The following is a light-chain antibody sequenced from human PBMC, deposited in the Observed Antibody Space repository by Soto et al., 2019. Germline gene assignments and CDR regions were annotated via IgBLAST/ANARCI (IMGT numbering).Light chain of an antibody. CDR2: GAS. Sequence: EVVVTQSGAAMSVSPGERATLSCRASQSVRSNLAWYQQKPGQAPRLLIYGASTRATGIPARFSGSGSGTVIPLTSRMQPDDFAAYYCRQQNNWPPTFGQGTRLEIK. V-gene: IGKV3-15*01. CDR3: RQQNNWPPT. J-gene: IGKJ5*01. CDR1: QSVRSN.